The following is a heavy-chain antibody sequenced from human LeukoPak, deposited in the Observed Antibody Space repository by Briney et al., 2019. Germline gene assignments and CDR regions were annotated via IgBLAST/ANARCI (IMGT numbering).Heavy chain of an antibody. V-gene: IGHV1-69*04. CDR3: ARDLPPYYFDY. CDR2: IIPILGIA. CDR1: GYTFTSYG. J-gene: IGHJ4*02. Sequence: ASVKVSCKASGYTFTSYGISWVRQAPGQGLEWMGRIIPILGIANYAQKFQGRVTITADKSTSTAYMDLSSLRSEDTAVYYCARDLPPYYFDYWGQGTLVTVSS.